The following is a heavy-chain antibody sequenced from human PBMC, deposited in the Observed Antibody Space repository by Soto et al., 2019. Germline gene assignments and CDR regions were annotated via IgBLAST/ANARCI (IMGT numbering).Heavy chain of an antibody. J-gene: IGHJ4*02. CDR3: ARHNYGSGSTYFDY. V-gene: IGHV4-34*01. CDR1: GGSFSGYY. CDR2: INHSGST. D-gene: IGHD3-10*01. Sequence: SETLSLTCAVYGGSFSGYYWSWIRQPPGKGLEWIGEINHSGSTNYNPSLKSRVTISVDRSKNQLSLKLNSMTAADTAVYYCARHNYGSGSTYFDYWGQGTLVTVSS.